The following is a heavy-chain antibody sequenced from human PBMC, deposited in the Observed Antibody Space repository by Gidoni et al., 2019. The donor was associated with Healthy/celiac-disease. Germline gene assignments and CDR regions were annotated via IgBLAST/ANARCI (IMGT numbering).Heavy chain of an antibody. CDR2: INAGNGNT. CDR3: ARDRPPSSRCSGGSCYYRSRSSGIESFDY. D-gene: IGHD2-15*01. J-gene: IGHJ4*02. V-gene: IGHV1-3*01. CDR1: GYTFTSYA. Sequence: QVQLVQSGAEVKKPGASVKVSCKASGYTFTSYAMHLVRQAPGQRLEWMGWINAGNGNTKYSQKFQGRVTITRDTSASTAYMELSSLRSEDTAVYYCARDRPPSSRCSGGSCYYRSRSSGIESFDYWGQGTLVTVSS.